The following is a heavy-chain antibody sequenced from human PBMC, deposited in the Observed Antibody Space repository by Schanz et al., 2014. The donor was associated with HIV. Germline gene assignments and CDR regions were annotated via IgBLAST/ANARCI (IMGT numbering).Heavy chain of an antibody. V-gene: IGHV3-30*18. CDR3: AKPEYDSRGSSQSHFDY. CDR2: ISYDGTNK. J-gene: IGHJ4*02. CDR1: GFTVSNNH. D-gene: IGHD3-22*01. Sequence: QLVESGGGLIQPGGSLRLSCVFSGFTVSNNHLSWVRQAPGKGLEWVAVISYDGTNKKFADSVKGRFTISRDNSKNTLYLQMTTLRIDDTAVYYCAKPEYDSRGSSQSHFDYWGQGTLVTVSS.